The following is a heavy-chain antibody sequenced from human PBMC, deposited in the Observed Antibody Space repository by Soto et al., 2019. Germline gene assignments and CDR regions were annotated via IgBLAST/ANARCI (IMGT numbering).Heavy chain of an antibody. J-gene: IGHJ6*02. D-gene: IGHD6-13*01. Sequence: ASVKVSCKASGYTFTSYYMHWVRQAPGQGLEWMGIINPSGGSTSYAQKFQGRVTMTRDTSTSTVYMELSSLRSEDTAVYYCAIRPSIAAADCYYYGMDVWGQGTTVPSP. CDR3: AIRPSIAAADCYYYGMDV. V-gene: IGHV1-46*01. CDR2: INPSGGST. CDR1: GYTFTSYY.